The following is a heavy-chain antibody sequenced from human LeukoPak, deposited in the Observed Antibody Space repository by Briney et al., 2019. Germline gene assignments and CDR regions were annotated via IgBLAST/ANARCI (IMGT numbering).Heavy chain of an antibody. Sequence: ASVKVSCKASGYTFTSYVMNWVRQAPGQGLGWMGWINTNTGNPTYVQGFTGRFVFSLDTSVSTAYLQISSLKAEDTAVYYCARWGYGSGSYPNGGFDPWGQGTLVTVSS. CDR3: ARWGYGSGSYPNGGFDP. J-gene: IGHJ5*02. V-gene: IGHV7-4-1*02. CDR1: GYTFTSYV. CDR2: INTNTGNP. D-gene: IGHD3-10*01.